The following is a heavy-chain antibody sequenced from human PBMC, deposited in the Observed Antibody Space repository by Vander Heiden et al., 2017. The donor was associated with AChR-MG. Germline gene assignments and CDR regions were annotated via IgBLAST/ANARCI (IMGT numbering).Heavy chain of an antibody. CDR1: GGSFSGYY. CDR2: INHSGST. D-gene: IGHD3-3*01. CDR3: ARGFRFWYRFDP. V-gene: IGHV4-34*01. Sequence: QVQLQQWGAGLLTPSETLSLTCAVHGGSFSGYYWSWIRQAPGKGLEWIGEINHSGSTNYNPSRKSRVTISVDTSKNQFSLKLSSVTAADTAVYYCARGFRFWYRFDPWGQGTLVTVSS. J-gene: IGHJ5*02.